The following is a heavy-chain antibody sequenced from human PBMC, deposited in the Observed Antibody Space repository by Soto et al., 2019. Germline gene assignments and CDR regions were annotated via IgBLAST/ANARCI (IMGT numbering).Heavy chain of an antibody. J-gene: IGHJ6*03. V-gene: IGHV3-74*01. CDR3: ARGDCVGGTCYSLAGSFYYYMDV. CDR1: GFTFSNYW. Sequence: EVQLVESGGGLVQPGGSLRLSCAASGFTFSNYWMYWVRQAPGKGLVWVSRINSDGSVSSYADSVKGLLTISRDNVKNTLYLQMDGLRAEDTAVYYCARGDCVGGTCYSLAGSFYYYMDVWGKGTTVTVFS. CDR2: INSDGSVS. D-gene: IGHD2-15*01.